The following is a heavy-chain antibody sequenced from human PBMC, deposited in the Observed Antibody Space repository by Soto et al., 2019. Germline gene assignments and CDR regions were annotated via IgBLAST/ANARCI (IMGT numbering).Heavy chain of an antibody. D-gene: IGHD2-21*02. V-gene: IGHV1-69*13. CDR1: GVTFSSYA. CDR3: ARAAYCGGDCYSNWFDP. J-gene: IGHJ5*02. Sequence: VASVKVSCKASGVTFSSYAISWVRQAPGQGLEWMGGIIPIFGTANYAQKFQGRVTITADESTSTAYMELSSLRSEDTAVYYCARAAYCGGDCYSNWFDPWGQGTLVTVSS. CDR2: IIPIFGTA.